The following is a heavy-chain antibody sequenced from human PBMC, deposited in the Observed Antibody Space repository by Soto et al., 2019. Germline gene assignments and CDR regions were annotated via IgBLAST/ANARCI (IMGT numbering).Heavy chain of an antibody. Sequence: QVQLVQSGAEVKKPGASVKVSCKASGYTFTSYAMHWVRQAPGQRLEWMGWINAGNGNTKYSQKFQGRVTITRDTSASRAYMELSSLRSEDTAVYYCARGEDTAMVTALGAFDIWGQGTMVTVSS. CDR3: ARGEDTAMVTALGAFDI. CDR2: INAGNGNT. V-gene: IGHV1-3*01. J-gene: IGHJ3*02. CDR1: GYTFTSYA. D-gene: IGHD5-18*01.